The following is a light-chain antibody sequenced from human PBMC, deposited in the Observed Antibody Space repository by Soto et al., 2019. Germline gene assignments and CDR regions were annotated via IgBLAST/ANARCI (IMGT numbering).Light chain of an antibody. J-gene: IGKJ1*01. CDR1: QSISSW. CDR3: QQYNSYSWT. Sequence: DIQMTQSPSTLSASVGDRVTITCRASQSISSWLAWYQQKPGKAPKLLIYDASSLESGVPSRFSGSGSRTEFTLTISSLQPYDFATYYCQQYNSYSWTFGQGTKVEIK. CDR2: DAS. V-gene: IGKV1-5*01.